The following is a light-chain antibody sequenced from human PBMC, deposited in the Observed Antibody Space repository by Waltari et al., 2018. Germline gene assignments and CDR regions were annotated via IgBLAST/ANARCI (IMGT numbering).Light chain of an antibody. CDR3: QQRSNWLLT. V-gene: IGKV3-11*01. CDR2: DAS. CDR1: QSVSSY. J-gene: IGKJ4*01. Sequence: ELALTQSPATLSLSPGERATLSCRASQSVSSYLAWYQQKPGQAPRLLIYDASNRATGIPARFSGSGSGTDFTLTISSLEPEDFAVYYCQQRSNWLLTFGGGTKVEIK.